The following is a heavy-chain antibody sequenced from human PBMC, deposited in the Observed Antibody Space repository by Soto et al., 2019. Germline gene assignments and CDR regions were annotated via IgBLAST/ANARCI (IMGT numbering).Heavy chain of an antibody. V-gene: IGHV3-33*01. CDR3: AREVPVGWSLL. CDR2: IWDDGSNK. CDR1: GFTFSSYG. Sequence: QVQLVESGGGVVQPGRSLRLSCAASGFTFSSYGMHWVRQAPGKGLEWVAVIWDDGSNKYYADSVKGRFTISRDNSKNTLYLQMNSLRAEDTAVYYCAREVPVGWSLLWGQGTLVTVSS. J-gene: IGHJ4*02. D-gene: IGHD1-26*01.